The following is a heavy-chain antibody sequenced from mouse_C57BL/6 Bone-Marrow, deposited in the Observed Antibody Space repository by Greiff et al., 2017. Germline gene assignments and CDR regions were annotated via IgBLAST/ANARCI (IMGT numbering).Heavy chain of an antibody. CDR3: ARQPSSGYDY. CDR2: ISGGGGNT. Sequence: EVQLVESGGGLVKPGGSLKLSCAASGFTFSSYTMSWVRQTPEKRLEWVATISGGGGNTYYPDSVKGRFTISRDNAKNTLYLQMSSLRSEDTALYYCARQPSSGYDYWGQGTTLTVSS. J-gene: IGHJ2*01. V-gene: IGHV5-9*01. D-gene: IGHD3-2*02. CDR1: GFTFSSYT.